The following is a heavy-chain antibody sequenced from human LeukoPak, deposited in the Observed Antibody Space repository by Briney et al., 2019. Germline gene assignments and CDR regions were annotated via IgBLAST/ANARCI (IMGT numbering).Heavy chain of an antibody. D-gene: IGHD1-26*01. J-gene: IGHJ2*01. V-gene: IGHV3-23*01. CDR2: ISSSGSGGNT. Sequence: GGSLRLSCAASGFTVSSNYMSWVRQAPGKGLEWVSGISSSGSGGNTYYADSVKGRFTISRDSSRNTLFLHMNTLRAEDTAIYYCAKDRTVGASYWCFDLWGRGTLVTVSS. CDR1: GFTVSSNY. CDR3: AKDRTVGASYWCFDL.